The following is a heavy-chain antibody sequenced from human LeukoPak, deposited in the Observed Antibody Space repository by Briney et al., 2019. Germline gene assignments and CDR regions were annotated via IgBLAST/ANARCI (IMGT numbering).Heavy chain of an antibody. CDR1: GGTFSSYA. CDR3: ARDRGVPYYYDSSGLIDY. V-gene: IGHV1-69*04. D-gene: IGHD3-22*01. Sequence: SVKVSCKASGGTFSSYAISWVRQAPGPGLEWMGRIIPILGIANYAQKFQGRVTITADKSTSTAYMELSSLRSEDTAVYYCARDRGVPYYYDSSGLIDYWGQGTLVTVSS. J-gene: IGHJ4*02. CDR2: IIPILGIA.